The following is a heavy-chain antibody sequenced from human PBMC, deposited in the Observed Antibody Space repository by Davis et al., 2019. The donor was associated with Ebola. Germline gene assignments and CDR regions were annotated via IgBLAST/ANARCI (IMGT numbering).Heavy chain of an antibody. V-gene: IGHV3-73*01. CDR2: IRSKANSYAT. CDR3: TRHHYCSSTSCSPPRYYMDV. CDR1: GFTFSGSA. D-gene: IGHD2-2*01. Sequence: PGGSLRLSCAASGFTFSGSAMHWVRQASGKGLEWVGRIRSKANSYATAYAASVKGRFTISRDDSKNTAYLQMNSLKTKDTAVYYCTRHHYCSSTSCSPPRYYMDVWGKGTTVTVSS. J-gene: IGHJ6*03.